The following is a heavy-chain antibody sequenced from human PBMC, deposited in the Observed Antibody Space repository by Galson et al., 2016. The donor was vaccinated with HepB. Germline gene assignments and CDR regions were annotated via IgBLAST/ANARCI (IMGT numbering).Heavy chain of an antibody. CDR1: GFTFDDYA. J-gene: IGHJ4*02. V-gene: IGHV3-9*01. CDR2: ISWNSGSI. D-gene: IGHD2-15*01. Sequence: SLRLSCAASGFTFDDYAMHWVRQAPGKGLEWVSGISWNSGSIGYADSVKGRFTISRDNAKNSLYLQMNSLRAEGTAVYYCARDRAIYCSGGSCSIFDYWAQGTLVTVSS. CDR3: ARDRAIYCSGGSCSIFDY.